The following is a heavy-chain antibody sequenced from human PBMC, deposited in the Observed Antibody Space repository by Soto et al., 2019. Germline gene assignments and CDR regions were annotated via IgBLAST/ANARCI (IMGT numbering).Heavy chain of an antibody. Sequence: QVQLVESGGGVVQPGRSLRLSCAASGFTFNSYGMHWARQAPGEGLEWVAVISYDGNRKYYADSVKGRFTISRDFSKNKVDLHMNSLRVEDTAVYFCARKGYGGRWSLDYWGQGILVTVSS. D-gene: IGHD6-13*01. V-gene: IGHV3-30*03. CDR3: ARKGYGGRWSLDY. CDR1: GFTFNSYG. CDR2: ISYDGNRK. J-gene: IGHJ4*02.